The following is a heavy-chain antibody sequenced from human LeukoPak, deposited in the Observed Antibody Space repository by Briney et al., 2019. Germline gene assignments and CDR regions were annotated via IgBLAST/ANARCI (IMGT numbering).Heavy chain of an antibody. D-gene: IGHD4-17*01. CDR1: GFTVGSNY. CDR2: IYSGGST. Sequence: GGSLRLSCAASGFTVGSNYMSWVRQAPGKGLEWVSVIYSGGSTYYADSVKGRFTISRDNSKNTLYLQMSSLRAEDTAVYYCAREDYGRSRYYYGMDVWGQGTTVTVSS. CDR3: AREDYGRSRYYYGMDV. V-gene: IGHV3-66*01. J-gene: IGHJ6*02.